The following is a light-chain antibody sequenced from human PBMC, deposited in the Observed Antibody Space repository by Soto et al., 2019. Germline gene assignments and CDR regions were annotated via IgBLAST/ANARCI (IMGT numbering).Light chain of an antibody. J-gene: IGKJ1*01. Sequence: EIVLTQSPCTLSLSPGERATLSCRASQSVSSSYLAWYQQKPGQAPRLLIYGASNRATGIPDRFSGSGSGTDFTLTISRLEPEDFAVYYCQQYGTSPLTFGQGTKVDIK. V-gene: IGKV3-20*01. CDR3: QQYGTSPLT. CDR1: QSVSSSY. CDR2: GAS.